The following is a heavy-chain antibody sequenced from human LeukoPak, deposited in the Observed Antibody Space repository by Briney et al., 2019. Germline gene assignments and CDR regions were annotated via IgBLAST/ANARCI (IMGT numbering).Heavy chain of an antibody. CDR3: ARTRGVGADDY. J-gene: IGHJ4*02. V-gene: IGHV1-69*04. D-gene: IGHD1-26*01. CDR1: GGTFSSYA. CDR2: IIPILGIA. Sequence: ASVKVSCKASGGTFSSYAISWVRQAPGQGLEWMGRIIPILGIANYAQKFQGRVTITADKSTSTAYMELSSLRSEDTAVYYCARTRGVGADDYWGQGTLVTVSS.